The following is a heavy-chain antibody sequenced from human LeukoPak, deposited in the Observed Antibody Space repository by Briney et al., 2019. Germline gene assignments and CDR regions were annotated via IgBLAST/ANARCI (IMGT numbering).Heavy chain of an antibody. CDR2: IKHSGRT. CDR1: GGSFSGYY. Sequence: PSETQSLTCAVYGGSFSGYYWSWIRQPPGKGREWIGEIKHSGRTNYNPSLKSRVTISVHTSKNQFSLTLSFVTAADTALYYCARPMVRGVIITLNNWFDPWGQGTLVTVSS. V-gene: IGHV4-34*01. J-gene: IGHJ5*02. D-gene: IGHD3-10*01. CDR3: ARPMVRGVIITLNNWFDP.